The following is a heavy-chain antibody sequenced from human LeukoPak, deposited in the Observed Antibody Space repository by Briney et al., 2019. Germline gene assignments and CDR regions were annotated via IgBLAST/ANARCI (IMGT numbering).Heavy chain of an antibody. J-gene: IGHJ3*02. V-gene: IGHV3-7*03. D-gene: IGHD1-26*01. Sequence: GGSLRLSCAASGFTFSSYWMSWVRQAPGKGLEWVANIKQDGSEKYYVDSVKGRFTISRDNSKNTLYLQMNSLRAEDTALYYCAKDRGLGGSSIRHAFDIWGQGTMVTVSS. CDR3: AKDRGLGGSSIRHAFDI. CDR1: GFTFSSYW. CDR2: IKQDGSEK.